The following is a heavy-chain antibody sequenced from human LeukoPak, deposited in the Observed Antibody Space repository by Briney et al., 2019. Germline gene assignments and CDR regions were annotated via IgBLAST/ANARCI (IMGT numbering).Heavy chain of an antibody. J-gene: IGHJ4*02. Sequence: GASVKVSCKASGGTFSSYAISWVRQAPGQGLEWMGGIIPIFGTANYAQKSQGRVTITTDESTSTAYMELSSLRSEDTAVYYCARSRHSSSWYSFDYWGQGTLVTVSS. V-gene: IGHV1-69*05. CDR2: IIPIFGTA. D-gene: IGHD6-13*01. CDR1: GGTFSSYA. CDR3: ARSRHSSSWYSFDY.